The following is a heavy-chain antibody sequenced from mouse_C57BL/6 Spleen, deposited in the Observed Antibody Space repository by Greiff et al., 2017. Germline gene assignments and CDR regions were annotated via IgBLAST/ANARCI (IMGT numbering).Heavy chain of an antibody. J-gene: IGHJ3*01. D-gene: IGHD2-2*01. CDR2: IDPETGGT. Sequence: QVQLQQSGAELVRPGASVTLSCKASGYTFTDYEMHWVKQTPVHGLEWIGAIDPETGGTAYNQKFKGKAILTADKSSSTAYMELRSLTSEDSAVYYCTRIYYGYDEVAYWGQGTLVTVSA. V-gene: IGHV1-15*01. CDR3: TRIYYGYDEVAY. CDR1: GYTFTDYE.